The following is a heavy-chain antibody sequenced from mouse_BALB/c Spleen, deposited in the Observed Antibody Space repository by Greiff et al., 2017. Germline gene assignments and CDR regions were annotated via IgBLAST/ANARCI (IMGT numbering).Heavy chain of an antibody. CDR2: IWAGGST. V-gene: IGHV2-9*02. J-gene: IGHJ1*01. Sequence: VQLKESGPGLVAPSQSLSITCTVSGFSLTSYGVHWVRQPPGKGLEWLGVIWAGGSTNYNSALMSRLSISKDNSKSQVFLKMNSLQTDDTAMYYCARRGLLFYWYFDVWGAGTTVTVSS. CDR3: ARRGLLFYWYFDV. D-gene: IGHD2-12*01. CDR1: GFSLTSYG.